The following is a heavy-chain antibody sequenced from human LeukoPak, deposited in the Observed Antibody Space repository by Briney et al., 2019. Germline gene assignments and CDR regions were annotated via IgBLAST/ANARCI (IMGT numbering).Heavy chain of an antibody. J-gene: IGHJ3*02. V-gene: IGHV3-9*02. D-gene: IGHD5-12*01. CDR3: AKDFYSAITAFDI. CDR2: ISWSSRVI. CDR1: GSTPDEYA. Sequence: SLRPSCAASGSTPDEYAMHCDRQAPGDGMEWISGISWSSRVIGYADSVKGRFTISRDNAKNSVHLQMNSLRAEDTALYYCAKDFYSAITAFDIWGQGTMVTVSP.